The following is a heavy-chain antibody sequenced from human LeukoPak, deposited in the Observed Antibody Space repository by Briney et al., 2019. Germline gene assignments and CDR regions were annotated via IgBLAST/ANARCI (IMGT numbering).Heavy chain of an antibody. CDR1: GFTFSSYG. CDR3: ARDQYRSSNYFDS. V-gene: IGHV3-30*02. CDR2: IESDGSIT. Sequence: GGSLRLSCAASGFTFSSYGMHWVRQAPGKGLEWVAFIESDGSITRYADSVKGRLTTSRDNSKNTLSLQMNSLRPDDTALHYCARDQYRSSNYFDSWGQGTLVTVSS. J-gene: IGHJ4*02. D-gene: IGHD6-6*01.